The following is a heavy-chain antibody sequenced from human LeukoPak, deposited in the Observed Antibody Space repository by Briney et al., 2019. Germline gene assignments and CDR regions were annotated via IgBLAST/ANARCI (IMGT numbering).Heavy chain of an antibody. D-gene: IGHD6-13*01. V-gene: IGHV3-33*06. CDR1: GFTFSNDG. CDR3: AKVRQFTAATGTGLDQ. Sequence: PGGSLRLSCAASGFTFSNDGMHWVRQAPGKGLDWVAVIWNDGSYKYYADSVRGRFTISRDNSMNTVYLQMNSLRAEDTAVYYCAKVRQFTAATGTGLDQWGQGTLVTVSS. J-gene: IGHJ4*02. CDR2: IWNDGSYK.